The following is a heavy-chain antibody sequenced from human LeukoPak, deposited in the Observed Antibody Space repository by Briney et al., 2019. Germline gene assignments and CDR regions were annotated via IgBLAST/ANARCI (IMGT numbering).Heavy chain of an antibody. CDR2: IYHSGST. J-gene: IGHJ4*02. D-gene: IGHD3-10*01. V-gene: IGHV4-4*02. CDR1: GGSLSSSNW. CDR3: ARDDGGSGLDY. Sequence: SETLSLTCAVSGGSLSSSNWGSWVRQPPVKGLEWIGEIYHSGSTNYNPSLKSRVTISVDKSKNQFSLKLSSVTAADTAVYYCARDDGGSGLDYWGQGTLVTVSS.